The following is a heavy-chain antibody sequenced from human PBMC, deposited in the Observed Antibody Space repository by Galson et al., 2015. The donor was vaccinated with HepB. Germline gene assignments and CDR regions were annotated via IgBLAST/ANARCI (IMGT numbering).Heavy chain of an antibody. J-gene: IGHJ5*02. CDR1: GFTFSSYW. V-gene: IGHV3-7*03. Sequence: SLRLSCAASGFTFSSYWMSWVRQAPGKGLEWVANIKQDGSEKYYVDSVKGRFTISRDNAKNSLYLQMNSLRAEDTAVYYCARNPNPAYYDSSGWRFDPWGQGTLVTVSS. D-gene: IGHD3-22*01. CDR2: IKQDGSEK. CDR3: ARNPNPAYYDSSGWRFDP.